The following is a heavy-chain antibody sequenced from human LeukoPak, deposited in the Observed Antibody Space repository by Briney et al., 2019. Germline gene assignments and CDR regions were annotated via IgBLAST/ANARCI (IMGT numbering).Heavy chain of an antibody. CDR1: GGSFSGYY. Sequence: SETLSLTCAAYGGSFSGYYWSWIRQPPGKGLEWIGEINHSGSTNYNPSLKSRVTISVDTSKNQFSLKLSSVTAADTAVYYCASYCSSTSCYASFDYWGQGTLVTVSS. CDR3: ASYCSSTSCYASFDY. J-gene: IGHJ4*02. CDR2: INHSGST. V-gene: IGHV4-34*01. D-gene: IGHD2-2*01.